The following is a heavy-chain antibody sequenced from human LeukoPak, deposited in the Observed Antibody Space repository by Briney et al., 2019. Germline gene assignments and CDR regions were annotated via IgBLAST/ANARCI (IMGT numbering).Heavy chain of an antibody. V-gene: IGHV3-53*05. J-gene: IGHJ6*03. D-gene: IGHD1-1*01. Sequence: GGPLRLSCAASGFTVSSNYMSWVRQAPGKGLEWVSIIYSGGSTFYADSVKGRFTISRDNSKNTLYLQMNSLRAEDTAVYYCAKELDYYYMDVWGKGTTVTISS. CDR2: IYSGGST. CDR1: GFTVSSNY. CDR3: AKELDYYYMDV.